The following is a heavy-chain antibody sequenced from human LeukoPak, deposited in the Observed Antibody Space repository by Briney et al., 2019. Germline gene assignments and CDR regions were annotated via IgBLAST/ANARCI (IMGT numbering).Heavy chain of an antibody. V-gene: IGHV3-7*01. D-gene: IGHD1-1*01. CDR2: IKQAGSEK. CDR1: GFTCSSYW. J-gene: IGHJ4*02. Sequence: GGALRLSCAASGFTCSSYWMSWVRQAPWKGLEWVANIKQAGSEKYYVDSVKGRFTISRDNAKNSLYLQMNSLRAEDTAVYYCASRVHFDYWGQGTLVTVSS. CDR3: ASRVHFDY.